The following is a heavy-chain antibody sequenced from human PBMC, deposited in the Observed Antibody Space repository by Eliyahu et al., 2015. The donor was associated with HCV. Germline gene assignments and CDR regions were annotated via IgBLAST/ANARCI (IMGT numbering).Heavy chain of an antibody. J-gene: IGHJ2*01. CDR2: VSYTGTA. Sequence: QLHVQESGPGLVRPSXTLSXTCDVSGVXISPDNXWNWIRQPPGKGXEWIGGVSYTGTAFYNPSLKSRVTLSVDTSKNQFSLKLSSVTAADTSVYYCARQVARGLWYLDVWGSGTVVTVSS. D-gene: IGHD5-12*01. V-gene: IGHV4-39*01. CDR3: ARQVARGLWYLDV. CDR1: GVXISPDNX.